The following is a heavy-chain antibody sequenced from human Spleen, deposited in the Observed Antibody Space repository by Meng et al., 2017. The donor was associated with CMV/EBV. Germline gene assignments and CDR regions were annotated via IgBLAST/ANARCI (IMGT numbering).Heavy chain of an antibody. V-gene: IGHV4-39*07. CDR1: GGSVSSGSYY. J-gene: IGHJ4*02. CDR2: MYYSGST. CDR3: AREPDY. Sequence: SETLSLTCTVSGGSVSSGSYYWGWIRQPPGKGLEWIGSMYYSGSTKYNPSLKSPVTMSVDTSKNQFSLKLTSVTATDTAVYFCAREPDYWGQGILVTVSS.